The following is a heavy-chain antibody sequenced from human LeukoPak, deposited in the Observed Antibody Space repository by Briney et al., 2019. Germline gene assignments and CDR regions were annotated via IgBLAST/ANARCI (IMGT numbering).Heavy chain of an antibody. CDR2: IKQDGSEK. J-gene: IGHJ4*02. CDR1: GFTFSSYW. Sequence: GGSLRLSCAASGFTFSSYWMSLVRQAPGKGLEWVANIKQDGSEKYYVDSVKGRFTISRDNAKNSLYLQMNSLRAEDTAVYYCAREDSSSTFDYRGQGTLVTVSS. V-gene: IGHV3-7*01. CDR3: AREDSSSTFDY. D-gene: IGHD6-6*01.